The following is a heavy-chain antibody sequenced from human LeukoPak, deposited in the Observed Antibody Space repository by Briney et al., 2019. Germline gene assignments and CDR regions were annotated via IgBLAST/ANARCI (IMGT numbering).Heavy chain of an antibody. CDR2: IYYSGST. CDR3: ARFFSYGLFDY. J-gene: IGHJ4*02. D-gene: IGHD5-18*01. Sequence: SETLSLTCTVSGGSISSYYWSWIRQPPGKGLEWIGYIYYSGSTNYNPSLKSRVTISVDTSKNQFSLKLSSVTAADTAMYYCARFFSYGLFDYWGLGTLVTVSS. V-gene: IGHV4-59*08. CDR1: GGSISSYY.